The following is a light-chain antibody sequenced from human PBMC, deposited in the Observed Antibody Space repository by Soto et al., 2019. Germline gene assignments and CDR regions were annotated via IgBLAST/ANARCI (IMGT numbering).Light chain of an antibody. J-gene: IGKJ4*01. V-gene: IGKV3-11*01. CDR1: QSVSNY. CDR2: DAA. Sequence: DIVVTQSPGALSLSPGERATLSCRASQSVSNYLAWYQQKPGQAPRLLIYDAAKRATGIPARFSGSGSGTDFTLTISSLEPEDFGGYYCQQRSDWPLPFGGGTKVEIK. CDR3: QQRSDWPLP.